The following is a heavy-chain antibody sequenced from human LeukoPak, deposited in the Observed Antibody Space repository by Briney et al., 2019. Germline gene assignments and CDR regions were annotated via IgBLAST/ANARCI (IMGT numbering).Heavy chain of an antibody. Sequence: GGSLRLSCSASGYTFSTYAMAWVRQAPGKGLEWVSCISINARVTYYGESVRGRFTISRDNSKNTLYLQMNSLRADDAATYYCARDIPNSSWGLDVWGQGTAVTVSS. V-gene: IGHV3-23*01. D-gene: IGHD6-13*01. CDR3: ARDIPNSSWGLDV. J-gene: IGHJ6*02. CDR2: ISINARVT. CDR1: GYTFSTYA.